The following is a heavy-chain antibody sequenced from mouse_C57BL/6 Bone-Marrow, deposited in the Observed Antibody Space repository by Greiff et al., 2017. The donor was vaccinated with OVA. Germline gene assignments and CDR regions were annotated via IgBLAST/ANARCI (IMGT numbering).Heavy chain of an antibody. V-gene: IGHV14-4*01. D-gene: IGHD2-10*02. Sequence: EVQLQQSGAELVRPGASVKLSCTASGFNIKDDYMHWVKQRPEQGLEWIGWIDPENGDTEYASKFQGKATITADTSSKTAYLQLSSLTSEDTAVYCCTVWFFAYWGQGTLVTVSA. CDR2: IDPENGDT. J-gene: IGHJ3*01. CDR1: GFNIKDDY. CDR3: TVWFFAY.